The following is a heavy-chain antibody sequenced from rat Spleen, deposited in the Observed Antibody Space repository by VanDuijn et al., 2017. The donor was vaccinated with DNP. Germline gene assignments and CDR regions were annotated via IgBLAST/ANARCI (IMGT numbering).Heavy chain of an antibody. CDR2: INTGGDNT. Sequence: EVQLEESGGGLVQPGRSMKLSCAALGFTFSNYYMAWVRQTTKGLEWVASINTGGDNTYSRDSVKGRFTISRDNAKSTLYLQMDSLRSEDTATYYCARHRTIMPYYYAMDAWGQGASVTVSS. J-gene: IGHJ4*01. V-gene: IGHV5-25*01. D-gene: IGHD1-12*01. CDR1: GFTFSNYY. CDR3: ARHRTIMPYYYAMDA.